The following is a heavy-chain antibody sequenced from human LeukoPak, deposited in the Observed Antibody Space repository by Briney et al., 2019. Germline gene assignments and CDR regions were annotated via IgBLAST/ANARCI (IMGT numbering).Heavy chain of an antibody. CDR2: IWYDGSNK. CDR1: GFTFSSYG. J-gene: IGHJ4*02. V-gene: IGHV3-33*08. Sequence: GGSLRLSCAASGFTFSSYGMHWVRQAPGKGLEWVAVIWYDGSNKYYADSVKGRFTISRDNSKNTLYLQMNSLRAEDTAVYYCARDHGVYDILTGYYLNWGQGTLVTVSS. CDR3: ARDHGVYDILTGYYLN. D-gene: IGHD3-9*01.